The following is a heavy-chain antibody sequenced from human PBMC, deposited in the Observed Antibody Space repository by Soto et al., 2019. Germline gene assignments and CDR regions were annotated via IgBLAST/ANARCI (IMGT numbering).Heavy chain of an antibody. CDR1: GYTFTTYG. CDR3: ARDPYLGDHQY. J-gene: IGHJ4*02. V-gene: IGHV1-18*01. Sequence: QVQLVQSGGEVKKPGASVNVSCKTSGYTFTTYGISWVRQAPGQGLDWVGWISAYSGKTHYAQKFQGKVTMTTDTSTNTAYVELRSLRSGDTAVYYCARDPYLGDHQYWGQGTLVTVSS. D-gene: IGHD3-16*01. CDR2: ISAYSGKT.